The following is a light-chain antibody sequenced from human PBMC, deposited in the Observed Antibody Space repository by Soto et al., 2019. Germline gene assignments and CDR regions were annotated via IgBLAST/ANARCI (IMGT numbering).Light chain of an antibody. CDR1: QDISTS. CDR2: SAS. J-gene: IGKJ2*03. CDR3: QHLRTYPFS. Sequence: DIQLTQSPSFLSASVGDRVTVSCRASQDISTSLAWFQQKAGKVPQLLVYSASTLQDGVPSRFSGSGSGTYFTLTINNLQAEDFATYYCQHLRTYPFSFGPGTKLDIK. V-gene: IGKV1-9*01.